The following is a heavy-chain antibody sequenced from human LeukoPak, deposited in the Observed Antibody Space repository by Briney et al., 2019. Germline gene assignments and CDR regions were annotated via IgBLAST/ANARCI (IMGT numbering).Heavy chain of an antibody. CDR1: GGSISSGGYS. V-gene: IGHV4-30-2*06. Sequence: SETLSLTCTVSGGSISSGGYSWSWIRQSPGKGLEWIGYIYHSGSTYYNPSLKSRVTISVDRSKNQFSLKLSSVTAADTAVYYCARGGRWLQDYWGQGTLVTVSS. J-gene: IGHJ4*02. CDR2: IYHSGST. CDR3: ARGGRWLQDY. D-gene: IGHD5-24*01.